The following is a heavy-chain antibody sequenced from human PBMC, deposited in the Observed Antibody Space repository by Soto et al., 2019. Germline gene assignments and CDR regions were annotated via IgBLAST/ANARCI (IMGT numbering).Heavy chain of an antibody. V-gene: IGHV3-21*01. Sequence: EVQLVESGGGLVKPGGSLRLSCAASGFTFSSYSMNWVRQAPGKGLEWVSSISSSSSYIYYADSVKGRFTISRDNAKNSLYLQMNGLRAEDTAVYYCARDFPYYYYGRDVWGQGTTVTVSS. CDR3: ARDFPYYYYGRDV. CDR2: ISSSSSYI. J-gene: IGHJ6*02. CDR1: GFTFSSYS.